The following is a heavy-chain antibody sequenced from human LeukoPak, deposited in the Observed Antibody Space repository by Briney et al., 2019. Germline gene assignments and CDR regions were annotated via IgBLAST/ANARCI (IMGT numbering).Heavy chain of an antibody. CDR3: ARLYCSVASCYEKHFFAS. D-gene: IGHD2-15*01. CDR2: ITGDSNYI. J-gene: IGHJ4*02. V-gene: IGHV3-21*01. CDR1: GFTFSHSA. Sequence: GGSLRLSCAASGFTFSHSAMEWVRQAPGKGLEWVSSITGDSNYIYYADSVKGRFTISRDNTRNSLSLQMNSLRAEDTAVYYCARLYCSVASCYEKHFFASWGQGALVTVSS.